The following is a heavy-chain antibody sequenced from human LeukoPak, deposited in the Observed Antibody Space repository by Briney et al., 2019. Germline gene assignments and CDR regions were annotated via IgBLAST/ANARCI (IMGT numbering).Heavy chain of an antibody. V-gene: IGHV3-9*01. CDR1: GFTFDDFG. D-gene: IGHD3-22*01. CDR3: AKDNEDYYDSSPISD. CDR2: ISWNSGSI. Sequence: GGSLGLSCAASGFTFDDFGMHWVRQAPGKGLEWVSGISWNSGSIGYADSVKGRFTISRDNAKNSLYLQMNSLRAEDTASYYCAKDNEDYYDSSPISDWGQGTLVTVSS. J-gene: IGHJ4*02.